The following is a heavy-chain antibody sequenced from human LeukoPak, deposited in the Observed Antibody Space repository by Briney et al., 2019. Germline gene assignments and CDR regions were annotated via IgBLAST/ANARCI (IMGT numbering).Heavy chain of an antibody. D-gene: IGHD3-3*01. CDR2: ISYDGSNK. J-gene: IGHJ6*04. V-gene: IGHV3-30*03. CDR3: ARHWSLDV. CDR1: GFTFSSYG. Sequence: PGGSLRLSCAASGFTFSSYGMHWVRQAPGKGLEWVAVISYDGSNKYYANSVKGRFTISRDNSKNTLYLQVNGLTTDDTAVYYCARHWSLDVWGKGTTVTVSS.